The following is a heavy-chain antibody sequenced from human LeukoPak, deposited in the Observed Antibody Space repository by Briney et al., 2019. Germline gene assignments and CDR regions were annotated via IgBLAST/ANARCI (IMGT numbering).Heavy chain of an antibody. CDR3: ARTSKWELLDYYYYGMDV. CDR2: ISAYNGNT. CDR1: GGTFSSYA. Sequence: ASVKVSCKASGGTFSSYAISWVRQAPGQGLEWMGWISAYNGNTNYAQKLQGRVTMTTDTSTSTAYMELRSLRSDDTAVYYCARTSKWELLDYYYYGMDVWGQGTTVTVSS. V-gene: IGHV1-18*01. D-gene: IGHD1-26*01. J-gene: IGHJ6*02.